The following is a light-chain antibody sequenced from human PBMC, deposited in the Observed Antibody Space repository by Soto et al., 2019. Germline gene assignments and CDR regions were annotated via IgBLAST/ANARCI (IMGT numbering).Light chain of an antibody. J-gene: IGKJ5*01. CDR2: DVF. CDR3: QQRSNWPPEIT. CDR1: QSISIY. V-gene: IGKV3-11*01. Sequence: EIVLTQSPATLSLSPGARATLSCRASQSISIYLAWYQQKPGQAPRLLIYDVFNRATGIPARFSGSGSGTDFTLTISSLEPEDFAVYYCQQRSNWPPEITFGQGTRLEIK.